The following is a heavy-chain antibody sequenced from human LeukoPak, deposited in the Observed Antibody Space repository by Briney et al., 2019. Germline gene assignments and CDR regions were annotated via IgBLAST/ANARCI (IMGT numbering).Heavy chain of an antibody. V-gene: IGHV3-48*01. J-gene: IGHJ4*02. CDR1: GFTFSSYS. CDR2: ISSLSGTI. CDR3: ARVEISRGAAGTEFDY. Sequence: GGSLRLSCAASGFTFSSYSMNRVRQAPGEGLEWVSYISSLSGTIYYADSVKGRFTISRDNAKNSLYLQMDSLRAEDTAVYCCARVEISRGAAGTEFDYWGQGTLVTVSS. D-gene: IGHD6-13*01.